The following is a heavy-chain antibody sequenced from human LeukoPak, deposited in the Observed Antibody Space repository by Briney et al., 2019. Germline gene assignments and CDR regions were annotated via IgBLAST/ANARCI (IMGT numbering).Heavy chain of an antibody. V-gene: IGHV3-23*01. CDR2: ISGSGGST. Sequence: GGSLRLSCAASGFTFSCYAMSWVRQAPGKGLEWVSAISGSGGSTYYADSVKGRFTISRDNSKNTLYLQMNSLRAEDTAVYYCAKARVAGTRWAFDYWGQGTLVTVSS. CDR3: AKARVAGTRWAFDY. CDR1: GFTFSCYA. D-gene: IGHD6-19*01. J-gene: IGHJ4*02.